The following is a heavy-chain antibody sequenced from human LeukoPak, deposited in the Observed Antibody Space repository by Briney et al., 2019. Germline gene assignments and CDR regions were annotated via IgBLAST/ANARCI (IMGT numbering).Heavy chain of an antibody. CDR2: IYTSGST. CDR1: GGSISSYY. V-gene: IGHV4-4*07. CDR3: ARDRGYCSGGSCYYYGMDV. D-gene: IGHD2-15*01. Sequence: KPSETLSLTCTVSGGSISSYYWSWIRQPPGKGLEWIGRIYTSGSTNYNPSLKSRVTMSVDTSKNQFSLKLSSVTAADTAVYYCARDRGYCSGGSCYYYGMDVWGQGTTVTVSS. J-gene: IGHJ6*02.